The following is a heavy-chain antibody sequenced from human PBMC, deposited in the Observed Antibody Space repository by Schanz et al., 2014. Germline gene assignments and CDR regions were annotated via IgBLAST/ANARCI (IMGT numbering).Heavy chain of an antibody. J-gene: IGHJ3*02. CDR1: GYTFNNHG. Sequence: QVQLVQSGAEVKKPGASATVSCKASGYTFNNHGISWVRQAPGQGLEWMGKINPSSGTTRIAQNFQGRLTVTRDTSTSTVNMELSSLRSEDTAVYFCARGPSTGAFDIWGQGTMVTVSS. V-gene: IGHV1-46*02. CDR2: INPSSGTT. CDR3: ARGPSTGAFDI.